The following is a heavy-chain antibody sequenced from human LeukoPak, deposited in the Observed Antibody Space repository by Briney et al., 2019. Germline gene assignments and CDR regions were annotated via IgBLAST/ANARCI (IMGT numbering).Heavy chain of an antibody. CDR2: IGTAGDT. D-gene: IGHD6-13*01. CDR3: ARGEGAAAGTDFDY. V-gene: IGHV3-13*01. J-gene: IGHJ4*02. Sequence: GGSLRLSCAASGFTFSSYDMHWDRQATGKGLEWVSAIGTAGDTYYPGSVKGRFTITRENAKNSLYLQMNSLRAEDTAVYYCARGEGAAAGTDFDYWGQGTLVTVSS. CDR1: GFTFSSYD.